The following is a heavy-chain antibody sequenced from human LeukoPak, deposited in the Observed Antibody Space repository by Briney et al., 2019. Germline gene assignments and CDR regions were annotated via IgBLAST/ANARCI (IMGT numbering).Heavy chain of an antibody. J-gene: IGHJ5*01. CDR3: VRDTGRSWSS. V-gene: IGHV3-7*03. D-gene: IGHD6-13*01. CDR2: IKQDGSDK. CDR1: GFTFNSNW. Sequence: PGGSLRLSCAASGFTFNSNWMIWVRQAPGKGLERVANIKQDGSDKNYVDSVKGRFTISRDNAKSSVYLQMNSLRAEDTAVYFCVRDTGRSWSSWVHGTLVTVSS.